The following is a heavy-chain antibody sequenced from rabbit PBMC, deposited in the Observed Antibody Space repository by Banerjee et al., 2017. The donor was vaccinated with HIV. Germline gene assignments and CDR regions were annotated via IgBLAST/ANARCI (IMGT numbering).Heavy chain of an antibody. V-gene: IGHV1S45*01. CDR2: IYGGDGNT. J-gene: IGHJ6*01. CDR3: ARGSGYADYGYDV. Sequence: QEQLEESGGGLVKPEGSLTLTCKASGFDLSSGYDMCWVRQAPGKGLEWIACIYGGDGNTYYASWAKGRFTISKTSSTTVTLQMTSLTAADTATYFCARGSGYADYGYDVWGPGTLVTVS. D-gene: IGHD1-1*01. CDR1: GFDLSSGYD.